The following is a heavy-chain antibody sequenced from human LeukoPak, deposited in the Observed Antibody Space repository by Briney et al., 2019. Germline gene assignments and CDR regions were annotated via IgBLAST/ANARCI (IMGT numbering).Heavy chain of an antibody. CDR1: GGSFSDYY. J-gene: IGHJ3*02. CDR3: ARILSPPAFDI. Sequence: PSETLSLTCAVYGGSFSDYYWSWIRLPPGKGLEWIGEINHSGSTNYNPSLKSRVTISVDPSKNQFSLNLSSVTAADTAVYYCARILSPPAFDIWGQGTMVTVSS. V-gene: IGHV4-34*01. D-gene: IGHD2-8*02. CDR2: INHSGST.